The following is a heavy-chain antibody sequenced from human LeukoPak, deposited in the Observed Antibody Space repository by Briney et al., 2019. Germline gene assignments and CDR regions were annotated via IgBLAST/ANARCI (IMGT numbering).Heavy chain of an antibody. CDR1: GYTFTSYG. CDR3: AREEGAPIAAANV. J-gene: IGHJ3*01. D-gene: IGHD6-13*01. Sequence: ASVKVSCKASGYTFTSYGISWVRQAPGQGLEWMGWMSVYNGNTNYVQKFQGRVTMTTDTSTSTAYMELRSLRSDDTAVYYCAREEGAPIAAANVWGLGTMVTVSS. CDR2: MSVYNGNT. V-gene: IGHV1-18*01.